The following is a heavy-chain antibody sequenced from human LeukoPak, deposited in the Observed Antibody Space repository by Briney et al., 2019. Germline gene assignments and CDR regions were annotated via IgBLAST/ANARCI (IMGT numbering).Heavy chain of an antibody. Sequence: PGGSLRLSCAASGFTFSSYGMHWVRQAPGKGLEWVAFIRYDGSNKYYADSVKGRFTISRDNSKNTLHLQMNSLRAEDTAVYYCAKDRGMGIQLWSFDYWGQGTLVTVSS. CDR3: AKDRGMGIQLWSFDY. V-gene: IGHV3-30*02. D-gene: IGHD5-18*01. J-gene: IGHJ4*02. CDR1: GFTFSSYG. CDR2: IRYDGSNK.